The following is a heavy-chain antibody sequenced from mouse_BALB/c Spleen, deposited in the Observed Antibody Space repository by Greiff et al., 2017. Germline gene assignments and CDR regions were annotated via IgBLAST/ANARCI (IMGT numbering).Heavy chain of an antibody. CDR3: ARGVYDPYAMDY. Sequence: VQLQQSGAELVKPGASVKLSCTASGFNIKDTYMHWVKQRPEQGLEWIGRIDPANGNTKYDPKFQGKATITADTSSNTAYLQLSSLTSEDTAVYYCARGVYDPYAMDYWGQGTSVTVSS. CDR1: GFNIKDTY. V-gene: IGHV14-3*02. J-gene: IGHJ4*01. D-gene: IGHD2-10*02. CDR2: IDPANGNT.